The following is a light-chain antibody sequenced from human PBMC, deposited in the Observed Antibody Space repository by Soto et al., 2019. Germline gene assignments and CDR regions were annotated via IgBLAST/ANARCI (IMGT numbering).Light chain of an antibody. CDR1: DSNIGSTA. Sequence: QSVLTQPPSVSATPGQGVTLSCSGGDSNIGSTAVNWYQQLPGTAPKLLIYSSNQRPSGVPDRISGSKSGTSASLAISGLQSEDEADYYCQSYDNSLSGSLFGTGTKLTVL. V-gene: IGLV1-44*01. J-gene: IGLJ1*01. CDR2: SSN. CDR3: QSYDNSLSGSL.